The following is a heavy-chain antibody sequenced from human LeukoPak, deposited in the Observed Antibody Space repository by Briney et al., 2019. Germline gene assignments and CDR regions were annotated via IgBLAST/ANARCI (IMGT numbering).Heavy chain of an antibody. CDR3: ARHVPYVVAITDFDY. CDR2: IYHSGST. V-gene: IGHV4-38-2*01. CDR1: GYSISSGYY. Sequence: SETLSLTCAVSGYSISSGYYWGWIRQPPGKGLEWIGSIYHSGSTYYNPSLKSRVTISVDTSKNQFSLKLSSVTAADTAVYYCARHVPYVVAITDFDYWGQGTLVTVSS. J-gene: IGHJ4*02. D-gene: IGHD3-22*01.